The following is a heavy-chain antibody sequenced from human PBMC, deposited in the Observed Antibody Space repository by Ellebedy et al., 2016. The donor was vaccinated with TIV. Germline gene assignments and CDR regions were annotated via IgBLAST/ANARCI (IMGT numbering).Heavy chain of an antibody. V-gene: IGHV4-59*08. CDR3: ARRPGRKGGYYFDY. Sequence: MPSETLSLTCTVSGGSIGRYYWRRIRQTPGKGLEWIGYIYYRGSTNYSPSLKSRDTISVDTSKNQFSLKLRSVTAADTAVYYCARRPGRKGGYYFDYWGQGTLVTVSS. D-gene: IGHD2-15*01. CDR2: IYYRGST. J-gene: IGHJ4*02. CDR1: GGSIGRYY.